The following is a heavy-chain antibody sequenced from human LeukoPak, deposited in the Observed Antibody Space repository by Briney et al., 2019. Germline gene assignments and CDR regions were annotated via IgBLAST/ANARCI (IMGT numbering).Heavy chain of an antibody. J-gene: IGHJ2*01. CDR3: ARTYGSSGLGYFDL. CDR2: IYYSGST. Sequence: SETLSLTCTVSGGPISSYYWSWIRQPPGKGLEWIGDIYYSGSTNYSPSLKGRLTIAVDTSKNQFSLKLSSVTAADTAVYYCARTYGSSGLGYFDLWGRGTLVTVSS. D-gene: IGHD6-13*01. CDR1: GGPISSYY. V-gene: IGHV4-59*01.